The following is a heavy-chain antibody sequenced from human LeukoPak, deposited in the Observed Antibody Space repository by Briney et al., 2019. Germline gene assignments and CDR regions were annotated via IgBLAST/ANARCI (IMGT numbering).Heavy chain of an antibody. J-gene: IGHJ3*02. CDR3: ARDSPIYCTSTSCSYDAFDI. CDR2: IYTSGST. CDR1: GGSISSYY. V-gene: IGHV4-4*07. Sequence: SETLSLTCSVSGGSISSYYWSWIRQPDGKGLEWIGRIYTSGSTNYNPSLKSRVTMSIDTSKNQFSLKLSSVTAADTAMYYCARDSPIYCTSTSCSYDAFDIWGQGTMVTVSS. D-gene: IGHD2-2*01.